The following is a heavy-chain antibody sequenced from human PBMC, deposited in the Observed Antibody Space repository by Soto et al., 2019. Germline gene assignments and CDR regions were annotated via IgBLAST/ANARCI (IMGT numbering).Heavy chain of an antibody. J-gene: IGHJ4*02. CDR1: GGTFSSYA. Sequence: EASVKVSCKASGGTFSSYAISWVRQAPGQGLEWMGGIIPIFGTANYAQKFQGRVTITADESTSTAYMELSSLRSEDTAVYYCARGRNWNFPHGHWGQGTLVTVSS. D-gene: IGHD1-7*01. CDR2: IIPIFGTA. V-gene: IGHV1-69*13. CDR3: ARGRNWNFPHGH.